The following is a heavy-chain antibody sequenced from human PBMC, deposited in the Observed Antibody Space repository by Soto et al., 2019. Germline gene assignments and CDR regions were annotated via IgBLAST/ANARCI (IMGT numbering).Heavy chain of an antibody. CDR2: MNPNSGNT. Sequence: GASVKVSCRASGYTFTIYDINWVRQATGQGLEWMGWMNPNSGNTGYAQKFQGRVTMTRNTSISTAYMELSSLRSEDTAVYYCARVGATYYYDSSGYGWGQGTLVTVSS. CDR3: ARVGATYYYDSSGYG. V-gene: IGHV1-8*01. CDR1: GYTFTIYD. D-gene: IGHD3-22*01. J-gene: IGHJ4*02.